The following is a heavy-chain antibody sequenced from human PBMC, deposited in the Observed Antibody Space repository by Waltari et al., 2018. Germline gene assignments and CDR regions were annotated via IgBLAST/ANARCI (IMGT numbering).Heavy chain of an antibody. CDR2: IYTSGST. J-gene: IGHJ4*02. V-gene: IGHV4-61*02. CDR1: GGSISSRSYY. Sequence: QVHLQESGPGLVKPSQTLSLTCTASGGSISSRSYYGSGTRQPAGKGLEWIGRIYTSGSTNYNPSLKSRVTISVDTSKNQFSLKLSSVTAADTAVYYCAVYDFWSGYYLDYWGQGTLVTVSS. D-gene: IGHD3-3*01. CDR3: AVYDFWSGYYLDY.